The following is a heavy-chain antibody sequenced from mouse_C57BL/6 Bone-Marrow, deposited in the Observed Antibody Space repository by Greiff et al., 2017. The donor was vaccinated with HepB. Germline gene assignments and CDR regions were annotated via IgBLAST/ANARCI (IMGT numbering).Heavy chain of an antibody. J-gene: IGHJ4*01. CDR2: IRNKANGYTT. V-gene: IGHV7-3*01. CDR3: ARSPKGAMDY. CDR1: GFTFTDYY. Sequence: EVQWVESGGGLVQPGGSLSLSCAASGFTFTDYYMSWVRQPPGKALEWLGFIRNKANGYTTEYSASVKGRFTISRDNSQSILYLQMNALRAEDSATYYCARSPKGAMDYWGQGTSVTVSS.